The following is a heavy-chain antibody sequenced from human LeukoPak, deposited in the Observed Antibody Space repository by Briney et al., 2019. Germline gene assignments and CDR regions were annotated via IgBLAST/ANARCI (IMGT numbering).Heavy chain of an antibody. V-gene: IGHV1-8*01. J-gene: IGHJ5*02. D-gene: IGHD2-2*01. CDR2: MNPNSGNT. CDR1: GYTFTSYD. Sequence: AASVKVSCKASGYTFTSYDINWVRQATGQRLEWMGWMNPNSGNTGYAQKFQGRVTMTRNTSISTAYMELSSLRSEDTAVYYCARGDIVVVPADNWFDPWGQGTLVTVSS. CDR3: ARGDIVVVPADNWFDP.